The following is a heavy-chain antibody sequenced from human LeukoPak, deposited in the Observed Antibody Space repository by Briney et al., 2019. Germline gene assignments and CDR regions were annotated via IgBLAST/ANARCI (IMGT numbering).Heavy chain of an antibody. CDR2: IYSTGST. V-gene: IGHV4-38-2*02. CDR1: GYNINSGYC. J-gene: IGHJ4*02. Sequence: PSQTLSLTCSVSGYNINSGYCWAWFRQPPGEGLEWIGSIYSTGSTYVSRSPRSRVTVSTDPSRNQYSLRLRSVTAADTAVYFCASRATVANIYFDYWGQGNVVTVSS. CDR3: ASRATVANIYFDY. D-gene: IGHD5-12*01.